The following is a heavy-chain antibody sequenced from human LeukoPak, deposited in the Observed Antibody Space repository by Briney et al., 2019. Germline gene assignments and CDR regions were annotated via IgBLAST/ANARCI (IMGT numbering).Heavy chain of an antibody. Sequence: PSETLSLTCTVSGGSISSNNYYWGWIRQPPGKGLEWIGSIYYSGSNYNPSLKSRVTISVETSKNRFSLKLSSVTAADTAVYYCARFDYWGQGTLVTVSS. J-gene: IGHJ4*02. CDR1: GGSISSNNYY. CDR3: ARFDY. V-gene: IGHV4-39*07. CDR2: IYYSGS.